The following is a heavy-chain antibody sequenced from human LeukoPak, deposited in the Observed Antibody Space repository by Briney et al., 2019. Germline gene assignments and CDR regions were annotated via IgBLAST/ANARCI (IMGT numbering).Heavy chain of an antibody. D-gene: IGHD6-6*01. CDR2: ITPILGIA. CDR1: GGTFSSYT. CDR3: AREYSSSSWEC. J-gene: IGHJ4*02. Sequence: SVKVSCKASGGTFSSYTISWVRQAPGQGLEWMGRITPILGIANYAQKFQGRVTITADKSTSTAYMELSSLRSEDTAVYYCAREYSSSSWECWGQGTLVTVSS. V-gene: IGHV1-69*04.